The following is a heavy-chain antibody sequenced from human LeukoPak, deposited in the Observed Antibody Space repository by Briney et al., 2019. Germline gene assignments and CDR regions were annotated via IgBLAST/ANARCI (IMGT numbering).Heavy chain of an antibody. J-gene: IGHJ4*02. Sequence: SETLSLTCTVSGCSISSYYWSWIRHPPGKGLEWIGYIYYSGSTNYNPSLKSRVTISVDTSKNQFSLKLSSVTAADTAVYYCARGPLGAAVDYWGQGTLVTVSS. CDR2: IYYSGST. CDR1: GCSISSYY. D-gene: IGHD1-26*01. V-gene: IGHV4-59*01. CDR3: ARGPLGAAVDY.